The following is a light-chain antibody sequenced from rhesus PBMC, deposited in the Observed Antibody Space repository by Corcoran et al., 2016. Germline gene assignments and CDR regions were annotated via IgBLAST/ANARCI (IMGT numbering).Light chain of an antibody. CDR3: HQYSNWPHP. J-gene: IGKJ4*01. CDR1: QSVSSS. CDR2: DAS. Sequence: EIVLTQSPATLSLSPGERATLSCRASQSVSSSLAWYQQKPGQAPRLRIYDASSRATGIPERFSGRGSGTDFTLTISSLEPEAVGVYYCHQYSNWPHPFGGGTKVELK. V-gene: IGKV3-35*01.